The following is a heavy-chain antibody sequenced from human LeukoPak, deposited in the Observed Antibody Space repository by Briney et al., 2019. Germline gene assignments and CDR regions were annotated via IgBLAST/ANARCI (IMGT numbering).Heavy chain of an antibody. V-gene: IGHV3-30*04. CDR2: ISFDGRIK. J-gene: IGHJ4*02. Sequence: GGSLRLSCVASGFTFSTYAMHWVRQAPGKGLECVAVISFDGRIKDYADSVKGRYTVSRDNSKNTVYLQMNSLRAGDTAVYYCASYAAMGIDYWGQGTLVTVSS. CDR3: ASYAAMGIDY. D-gene: IGHD7-27*01. CDR1: GFTFSTYA.